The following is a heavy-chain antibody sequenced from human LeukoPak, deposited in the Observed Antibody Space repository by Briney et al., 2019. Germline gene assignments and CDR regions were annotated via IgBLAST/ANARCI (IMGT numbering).Heavy chain of an antibody. J-gene: IGHJ4*02. D-gene: IGHD3-9*01. Sequence: ASVKVSCKASGYTFTGYYMHWVRQAPGQGLEWMGWINPNSGGTNYAQKFQGRVTMTRDMSTSTVYMELSSLRSEDTAVYYCARDARDILTGYGYSQVDYWGQGTLVTVSS. V-gene: IGHV1-2*02. CDR1: GYTFTGYY. CDR2: INPNSGGT. CDR3: ARDARDILTGYGYSQVDY.